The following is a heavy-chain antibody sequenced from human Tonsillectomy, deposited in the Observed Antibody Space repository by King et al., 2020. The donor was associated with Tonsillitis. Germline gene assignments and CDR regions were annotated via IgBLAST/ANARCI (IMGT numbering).Heavy chain of an antibody. CDR2: ICDSGNT. J-gene: IGHJ5*02. CDR1: GGSISGVDDY. V-gene: IGHV4-31*03. D-gene: IGHD2-15*01. CDR3: GGYEGGVFDP. Sequence: QLHESGPGLVKPSQTLSLTCTVSGGSISGVDDYWSWLRQHPGKGLEGIWFICDSGNTYCNPPLKGRLTISLDTSKNQLSLKLSSVSAADTAVYYCGGYEGGVFDPWGQGTLVTVSS.